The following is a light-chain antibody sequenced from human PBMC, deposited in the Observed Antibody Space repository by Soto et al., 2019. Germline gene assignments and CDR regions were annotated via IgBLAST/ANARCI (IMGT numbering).Light chain of an antibody. V-gene: IGKV1-5*01. J-gene: IGKJ1*01. CDR1: QSISSW. CDR3: QQYNSYSWT. CDR2: DVS. Sequence: DIQMTQSPSTLSASVGDRVTITFRASQSISSWLAWYQQKPGKVPKVLIYDVSSLQSGVPSRFSGSGSGTEFTLTISSLQPEDFATYYCQQYNSYSWTFGQGTKVDIK.